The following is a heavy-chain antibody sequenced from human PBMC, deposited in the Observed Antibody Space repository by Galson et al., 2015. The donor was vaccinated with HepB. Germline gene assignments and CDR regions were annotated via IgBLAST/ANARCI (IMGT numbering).Heavy chain of an antibody. Sequence: SETLSLTCSVSGASISAYYWTWVRQPAGKGLEWLGRFHGTGGANYNPSLKSRLNMSIDTSNNHFPLTLTSVTAADTAVYFCARASIPRGAWFDPWGQGALVIVSS. CDR3: ARASIPRGAWFDP. V-gene: IGHV4-4*07. CDR2: FHGTGGA. J-gene: IGHJ5*02. D-gene: IGHD3-10*01. CDR1: GASISAYY.